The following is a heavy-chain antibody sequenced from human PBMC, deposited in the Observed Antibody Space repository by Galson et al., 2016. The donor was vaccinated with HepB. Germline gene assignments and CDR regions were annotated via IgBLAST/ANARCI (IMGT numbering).Heavy chain of an antibody. CDR3: ARDRRGGVVMLLYHYYMDV. Sequence: SVKVSCKASGYTFTSYSIHWVRQAPGQGLEWMGISNPRDGSTTYAQQFQGRVTVASDTPTRTLYMELSSLSSEDTAVYYCARDRRGGVVMLLYHYYMDVWGEGTTVTVSS. D-gene: IGHD3-3*01. J-gene: IGHJ6*03. CDR1: GYTFTSYS. V-gene: IGHV1-46*01. CDR2: SNPRDGST.